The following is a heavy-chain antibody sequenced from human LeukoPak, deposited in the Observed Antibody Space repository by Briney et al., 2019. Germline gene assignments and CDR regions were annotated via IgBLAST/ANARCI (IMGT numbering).Heavy chain of an antibody. CDR3: ARAEFEEWFDP. CDR1: GYSFTSYW. Sequence: GESLKISCKGSGYSFTSYWIGWVRQMPGKGLEWMGIIYPGDSDTRDSPSFQGQVTISADKSISTAYLQWSSPKASDTAMYYCARAEFEEWFDPWGQGTLVTVSS. V-gene: IGHV5-51*01. D-gene: IGHD3-10*01. J-gene: IGHJ5*02. CDR2: IYPGDSDT.